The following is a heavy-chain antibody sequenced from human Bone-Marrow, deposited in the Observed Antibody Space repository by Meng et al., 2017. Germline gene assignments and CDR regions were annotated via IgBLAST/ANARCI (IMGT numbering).Heavy chain of an antibody. V-gene: IGHV4-4*02. J-gene: IGHJ4*02. Sequence: QVQLQESGPGLVKPSGTLSLTCTVSGGSISGSSWWTWVRQPPGKGLEWIGEIYHTGSTNYNPSLKSRVTISVDKSKNQFYLSLFSVTAADTAVYYCGRDQGRELINHWGQGTLVTVSS. CDR2: IYHTGST. D-gene: IGHD1-7*01. CDR1: GGSISGSSW. CDR3: GRDQGRELINH.